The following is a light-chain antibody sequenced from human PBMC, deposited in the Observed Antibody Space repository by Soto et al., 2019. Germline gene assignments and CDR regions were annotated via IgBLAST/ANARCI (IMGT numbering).Light chain of an antibody. CDR3: SSYTNTNTPVL. CDR1: SSDFGYYNY. Sequence: QSVLTQPASVSGSPGQSITISCTGTSSDFGYYNYVSWYQQLPGKAPKLMIFEVSNRPSGVSNRFSGSKSGNTASLTISGLQAEDEADYYCSSYTNTNTPVLFGGGTHLTVL. V-gene: IGLV2-14*01. J-gene: IGLJ2*01. CDR2: EVS.